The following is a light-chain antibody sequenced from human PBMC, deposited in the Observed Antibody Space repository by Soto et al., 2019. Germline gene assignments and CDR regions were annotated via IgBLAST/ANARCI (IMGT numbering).Light chain of an antibody. Sequence: IQMTHSASSVSASVGDRVTITCRASQAIDSWLAWYQQKPGEAPKLLIFTGSLLHSGVPSRFSGSGSGTDFTLTISYLQSEDFGTYYCQQFYNYPRTFGQGTKV. CDR2: TGS. CDR1: QAIDSW. CDR3: QQFYNYPRT. J-gene: IGKJ1*01. V-gene: IGKV1-8*01.